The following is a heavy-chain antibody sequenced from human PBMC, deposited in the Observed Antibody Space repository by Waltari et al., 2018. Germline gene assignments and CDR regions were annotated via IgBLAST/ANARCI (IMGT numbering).Heavy chain of an antibody. V-gene: IGHV4-39*07. J-gene: IGHJ4*02. CDR2: IYYSGST. CDR3: ARVGPTSRFGVVIIYTDKNASGGFDY. CDR1: GGSISSSSYY. Sequence: QLQLQESGPGLVKPSETLSLTCTVSGGSISSSSYYWGWIRQPPGKGLEWIGSIYYSGSTYYNPSLKSRVTISVDTSKNQFSLKLSSVTAADTAVYYCARVGPTSRFGVVIIYTDKNASGGFDYWGQGTLVTVSS. D-gene: IGHD3-3*01.